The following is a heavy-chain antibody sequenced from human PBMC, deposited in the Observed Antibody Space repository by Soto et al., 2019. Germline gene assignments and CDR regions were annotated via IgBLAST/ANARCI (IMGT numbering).Heavy chain of an antibody. CDR3: ARQTYLTYFDI. CDR1: RGSILSSTYY. Sequence: SETLSLTCTVSRGSILSSTYYWGWIRQPPGKGLEWIGTVYYNGSPYFNPSLKSRLTLSADPSQNQFSLRLASVTAADTAVYYCARQTYLTYFDIWGQGTMVTVSS. D-gene: IGHD3-16*01. V-gene: IGHV4-39*01. J-gene: IGHJ3*02. CDR2: VYYNGSP.